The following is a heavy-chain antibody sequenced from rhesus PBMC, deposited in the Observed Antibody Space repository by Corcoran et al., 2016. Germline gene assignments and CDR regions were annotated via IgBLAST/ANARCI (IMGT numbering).Heavy chain of an antibody. CDR2: ITYSGNT. CDR3: ARGVYDDAYYFDY. CDR1: GGSITSGSYS. Sequence: QVQLQESVPGLVKPSETLSLTCAFSGGSITSGSYSWSWIPHTPGKGLGWIGYITYSGNTNYSPSLRSRVTSSRDTSKNHFSLKLSSVTAADTAVYYCARGVYDDAYYFDYWGQGVLVTVSS. J-gene: IGHJ4*01. V-gene: IGHV4-122*02. D-gene: IGHD3-28*01.